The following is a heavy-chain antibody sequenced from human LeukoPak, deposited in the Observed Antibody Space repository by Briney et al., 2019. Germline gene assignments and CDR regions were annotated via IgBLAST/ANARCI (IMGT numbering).Heavy chain of an antibody. J-gene: IGHJ5*02. Sequence: SETLSLTCTVSGGSITCYYWTWIRQPPGKGLEWIGYISDSGSTNYNPSLKGRVTMSVDSSNTEFSLRLNSVTAADTAVYYCARVFRGAVTSNWFDPWGQGTLVTVSS. CDR1: GGSITCYY. V-gene: IGHV4-59*01. CDR3: ARVFRGAVTSNWFDP. CDR2: ISDSGST. D-gene: IGHD4-17*01.